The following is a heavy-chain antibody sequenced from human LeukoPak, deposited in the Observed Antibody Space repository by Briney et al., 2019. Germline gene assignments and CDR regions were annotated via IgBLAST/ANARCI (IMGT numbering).Heavy chain of an antibody. CDR3: AKDRSNYGDYEGYFDY. V-gene: IGHV3-30*18. CDR1: GFTFSSYG. CDR2: ISYDGSNK. D-gene: IGHD4-17*01. Sequence: GGSLRLSCAASGFTFSSYGTHWVRQAPGKGLEWVSVISYDGSNKYYADSVKGRFTISRDNSKNTLYLQMNSLRAEDTAVYYCAKDRSNYGDYEGYFDYWGQGTLVAVSS. J-gene: IGHJ4*02.